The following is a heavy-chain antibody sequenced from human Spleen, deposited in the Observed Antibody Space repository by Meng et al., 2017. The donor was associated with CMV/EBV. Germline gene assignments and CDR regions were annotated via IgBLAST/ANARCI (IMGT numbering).Heavy chain of an antibody. CDR1: GYTFTSYG. D-gene: IGHD3-10*01. V-gene: IGHV1-18*01. CDR2: ISAYNHNT. J-gene: IGHJ6*02. Sequence: ASVKVSCKASGYTFTSYGITWVRQAPGQGLEWMGWISAYNHNTHYAQSLQDRVTMTTDTSTSTAYMELRSLRSDDTAVYYCARDLITMVRGVIDYYYGMDVWGQGTTVTVSS. CDR3: ARDLITMVRGVIDYYYGMDV.